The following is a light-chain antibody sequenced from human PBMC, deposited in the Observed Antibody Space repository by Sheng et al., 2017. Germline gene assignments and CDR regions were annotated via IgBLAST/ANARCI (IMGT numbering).Light chain of an antibody. J-gene: IGKJ4*01. CDR3: QQTYNTPPVT. CDR1: QGITTS. CDR2: AAS. Sequence: DIQMTQSPSSLSASVGDRVTITCRASQGITTSLAWYQQKPGKAPKLLVYAASRLESGVPARFSGGGSGTYFTLTISGLQPEDFATYYCQQTYNTPPVTFGGGTKVEIK. V-gene: IGKV1-NL1*01.